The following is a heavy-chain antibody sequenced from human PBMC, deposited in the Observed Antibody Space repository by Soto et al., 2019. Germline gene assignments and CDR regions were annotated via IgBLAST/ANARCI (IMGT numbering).Heavy chain of an antibody. D-gene: IGHD2-2*02. CDR1: GYTFTTYA. V-gene: IGHV1-3*01. J-gene: IGHJ4*02. Sequence: ASVKVSCKASGYTFTTYAIHWARQAPGQRLEWMGWINAGNGKTKYSQKFQDRVTITRDTSATTAYMELSSLTSEDTAVYYCARAGDDCSTTSCYMIDYWGQGTLVTVSS. CDR3: ARAGDDCSTTSCYMIDY. CDR2: INAGNGKT.